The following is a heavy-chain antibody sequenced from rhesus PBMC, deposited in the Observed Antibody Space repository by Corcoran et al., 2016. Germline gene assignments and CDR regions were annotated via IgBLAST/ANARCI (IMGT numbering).Heavy chain of an antibody. CDR1: GGSISSSYYY. D-gene: IGHD1-44*01. J-gene: IGHJ4*01. Sequence: QVQLQESGPGLVKPSETLSLTCAVSGGSISSSYYYWRWHRQAPGKGLAWSGYISFSCRTSHYPSLLSRVTISWDMSEHQFSLKLSSVTAADTAVYYCARRLVGTFDYWGQGVLVTVSS. V-gene: IGHV4-122*02. CDR2: ISFSCRT. CDR3: ARRLVGTFDY.